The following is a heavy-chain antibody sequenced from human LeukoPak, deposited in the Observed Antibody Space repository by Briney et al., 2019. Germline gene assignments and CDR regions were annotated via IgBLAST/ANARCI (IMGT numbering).Heavy chain of an antibody. CDR2: IRYDGSNK. CDR1: GFTFSSYG. CDR3: AKDGGYCSSTSCSYMDV. D-gene: IGHD2-2*01. Sequence: GGSLRLSCAASGFTFSSYGMHWVRQAPGKGLEWVAFIRYDGSNKYYADSVKGRFTISRDNSKNTLYLQMNSLRAEDTAVYYCAKDGGYCSSTSCSYMDVWGKGTTVTISS. J-gene: IGHJ6*03. V-gene: IGHV3-30*02.